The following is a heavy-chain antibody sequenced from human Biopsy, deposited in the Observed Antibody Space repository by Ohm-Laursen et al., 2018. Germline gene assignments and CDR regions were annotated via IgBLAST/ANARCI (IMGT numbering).Heavy chain of an antibody. D-gene: IGHD1-1*01. CDR3: AADINAWNVNY. V-gene: IGHV1-18*01. J-gene: IGHJ4*02. CDR2: FAPESGKI. CDR1: GYTFPSYG. Sequence: ASVKVSCKASGYTFPSYGISWVRQAPGQGLEWMGGFAPESGKIVYSQKFQGRVTMTEDTSTGTAYMEVWRLRSDDTAVYYCAADINAWNVNYWGQGTQVIVSS.